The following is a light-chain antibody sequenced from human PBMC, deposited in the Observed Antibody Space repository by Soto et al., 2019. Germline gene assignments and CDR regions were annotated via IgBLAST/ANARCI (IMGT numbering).Light chain of an antibody. V-gene: IGLV2-14*03. Sequence: QSALTQPASVSGSPGQSITISCTGTRSDVGGFNYVSWYQQQPGKAPKLMIYDVTNRPSGVSYRFSGSKSGNTASLTISGLQAEDEADYYCNSYTSSSTYVFGTGTKLTVL. CDR2: DVT. CDR3: NSYTSSSTYV. CDR1: RSDVGGFNY. J-gene: IGLJ1*01.